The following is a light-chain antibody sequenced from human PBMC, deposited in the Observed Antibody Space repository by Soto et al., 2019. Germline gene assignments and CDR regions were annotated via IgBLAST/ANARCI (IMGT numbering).Light chain of an antibody. J-gene: IGLJ1*01. CDR2: DVS. CDR1: SSDVGAYNY. Sequence: QSALTQPASVSGSPGQSITISCTGTSSDVGAYNYVSWYRQHPGKAPKLMIYDVSNRPSGVSSRFSGSKSGNTASLTFSGLQAEDEADYYCSSYTTSSIYVFGTGTKLTVL. V-gene: IGLV2-14*01. CDR3: SSYTTSSIYV.